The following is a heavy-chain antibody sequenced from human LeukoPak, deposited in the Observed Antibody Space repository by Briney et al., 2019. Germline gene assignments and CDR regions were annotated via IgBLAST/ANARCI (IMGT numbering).Heavy chain of an antibody. CDR1: GYTFTSYD. CDR3: ARAPFGGAGDLWYFDL. D-gene: IGHD3-3*01. J-gene: IGHJ2*01. CDR2: MNPNSGNT. Sequence: ASVKVSCKASGYTFTSYDINWVRQATGQGLEWMGWMNPNSGNTGYAQKFQGRVTITRNASISTAYMELSSLRSEDTAVYYCARAPFGGAGDLWYFDLWGRGTLVTVSS. V-gene: IGHV1-8*03.